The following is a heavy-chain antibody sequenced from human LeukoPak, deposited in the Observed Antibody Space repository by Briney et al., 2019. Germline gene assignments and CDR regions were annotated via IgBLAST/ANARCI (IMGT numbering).Heavy chain of an antibody. Sequence: PGGSLRLSCAASGFTFSSYGMHWVRQAPGKGLEWVAFIRYDGSNKYYADSVKGRFTISRDNSKNTLYLQMNSLRAEDTAGYYCAKDYWQTYYYDSSGYPNWFDPWGQGTLVTVSS. CDR1: GFTFSSYG. CDR3: AKDYWQTYYYDSSGYPNWFDP. CDR2: IRYDGSNK. V-gene: IGHV3-30*02. J-gene: IGHJ5*02. D-gene: IGHD3-22*01.